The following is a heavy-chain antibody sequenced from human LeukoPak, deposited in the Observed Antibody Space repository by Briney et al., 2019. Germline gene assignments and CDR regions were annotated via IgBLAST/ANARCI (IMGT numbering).Heavy chain of an antibody. Sequence: ASVSVSFKASGYTFTSYYMHWVRQAPGQGRECMGIINPSGGSTSYAQKFQGRVTMTRDTSASTVYMELSSLRSEDTAVYYCARGLRLGPFDYWGQGTLVTVSS. CDR2: INPSGGST. D-gene: IGHD4-17*01. CDR1: GYTFTSYY. J-gene: IGHJ4*02. V-gene: IGHV1-46*01. CDR3: ARGLRLGPFDY.